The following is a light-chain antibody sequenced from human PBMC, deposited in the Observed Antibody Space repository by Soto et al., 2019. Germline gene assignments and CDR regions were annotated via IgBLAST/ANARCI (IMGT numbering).Light chain of an antibody. V-gene: IGLV2-14*01. Sequence: QSALTQPASVSGSPGQSITISCTGTGSDVGGYNYVSWYQQHPGKAPKLMIYEVSNRPSGVSNRFSGSKSGNTASLTISGLQAEDEADYYCSSYASSSTLYAFGSGTKVTVL. CDR2: EVS. CDR1: GSDVGGYNY. J-gene: IGLJ1*01. CDR3: SSYASSSTLYA.